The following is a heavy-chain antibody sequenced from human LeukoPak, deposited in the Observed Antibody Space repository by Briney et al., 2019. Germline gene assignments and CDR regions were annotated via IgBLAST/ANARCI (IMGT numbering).Heavy chain of an antibody. CDR2: IRYDGSNK. CDR3: TNAPRAAAVTHYYYYYYMDV. J-gene: IGHJ6*03. V-gene: IGHV3-30*02. D-gene: IGHD6-13*01. Sequence: GASVKVSCKASGGTFSSYGMHWVRQAPGKGLEWVAFIRYDGSNKYYADSVEGRFTISRDNSKNTLYLQMNSLRAEDTAVYYCTNAPRAAAVTHYYYYYYMDVWGKGTTVTVSS. CDR1: GGTFSSYG.